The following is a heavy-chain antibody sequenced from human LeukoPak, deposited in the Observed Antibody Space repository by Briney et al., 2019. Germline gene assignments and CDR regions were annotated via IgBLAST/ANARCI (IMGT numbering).Heavy chain of an antibody. CDR3: ASPRGGYSYGLDAFDI. CDR1: GGSISSYY. CDR2: IYTSGST. Sequence: SETLSLTCTVSGGSISSYYWSWIRQPAGKGLEWIGRIYTSGSTNYNPSLKSRVTMSVDTSKNQFSLKLSSVTAADTAVYYCASPRGGYSYGLDAFDIWGQGTMVTVSS. V-gene: IGHV4-4*07. D-gene: IGHD5-18*01. J-gene: IGHJ3*02.